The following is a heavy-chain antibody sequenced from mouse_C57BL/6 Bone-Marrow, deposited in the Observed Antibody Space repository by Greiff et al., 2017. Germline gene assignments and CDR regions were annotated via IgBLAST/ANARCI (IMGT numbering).Heavy chain of an antibody. CDR1: GYTFTSYD. V-gene: IGHV1-85*01. CDR2: IYPRDGST. CDR3: ARVYGSSYWYFDV. Sequence: VQLQQSGPELVKPGASVKLSCTASGYTFTSYDINWVKQRPGQGLEWIGWIYPRDGSTKYNGKFQGKATLTVDPSSSTAYMELPGLTSEDSAVYLCARVYGSSYWYFDVWGTGTTVTVSS. J-gene: IGHJ1*03. D-gene: IGHD1-1*01.